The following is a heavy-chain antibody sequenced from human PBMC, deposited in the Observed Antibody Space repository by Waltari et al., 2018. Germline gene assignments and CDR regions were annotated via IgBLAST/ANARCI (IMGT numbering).Heavy chain of an antibody. D-gene: IGHD2-2*01. Sequence: QVQLQESGPGLVKPSETLSLTCTVSGGSISSYYWSWIRQPPGKGLEWIGYIYTSGSTNYNPSLKSRVTISVDTSKNQFSLKLSSVTAADTAVYYCARDPGIVVVPAALPAGAFDIWGQGTMVTVSS. CDR2: IYTSGST. V-gene: IGHV4-4*09. J-gene: IGHJ3*02. CDR3: ARDPGIVVVPAALPAGAFDI. CDR1: GGSISSYY.